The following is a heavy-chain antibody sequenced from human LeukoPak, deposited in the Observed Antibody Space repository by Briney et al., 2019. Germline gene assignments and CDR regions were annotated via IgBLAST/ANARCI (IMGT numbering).Heavy chain of an antibody. CDR1: GGSISSSNW. J-gene: IGHJ6*03. CDR3: ARDREYYDSSGYYYYYYMDV. D-gene: IGHD3-22*01. Sequence: PSETLSLTCAVSGGSISSSNWWSWVRQPPGKGLEWIGEIYHSGSTNYNPSLKSRVTISVDKSKNQFSLKLSSVTAADTAVYYCARDREYYDSSGYYYYYYMDVWGKGTTVTVSS. V-gene: IGHV4-4*02. CDR2: IYHSGST.